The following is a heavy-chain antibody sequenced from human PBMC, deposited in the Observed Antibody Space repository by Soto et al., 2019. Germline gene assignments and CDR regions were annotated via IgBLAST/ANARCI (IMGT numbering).Heavy chain of an antibody. CDR3: TTAVESSTGYYYGMDV. J-gene: IGHJ6*02. Sequence: GGSLRLSCAASGFTFSNAWMSWVRQAPGKGLEWVGRIKSKTDGGTTDYAAPVKGRFTISRDDSKNTLYLQMSSLKTEHTAVYYCTTAVESSTGYYYGMDVWGQGTTVTVSS. CDR1: GFTFSNAW. CDR2: IKSKTDGGTT. V-gene: IGHV3-15*01. D-gene: IGHD2-2*01.